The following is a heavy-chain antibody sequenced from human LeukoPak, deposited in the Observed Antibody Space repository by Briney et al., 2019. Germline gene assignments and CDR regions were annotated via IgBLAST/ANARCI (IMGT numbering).Heavy chain of an antibody. J-gene: IGHJ4*02. CDR2: IIPILGIA. D-gene: IGHD3-3*01. CDR1: GGTFSSYA. CDR3: AREAIFGVVREYYFDL. Sequence: ASVKVSCKASGGTFSSYAISWVRQAPGQGLEWMGRIIPILGIANYAQKFQGRVTITADKSTSTAYMELSSLRSEDTAVYYCAREAIFGVVREYYFDLWGQGTLVTVSS. V-gene: IGHV1-69*04.